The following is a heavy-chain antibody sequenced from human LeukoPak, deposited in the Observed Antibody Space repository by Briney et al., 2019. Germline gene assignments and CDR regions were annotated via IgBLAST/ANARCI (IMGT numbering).Heavy chain of an antibody. V-gene: IGHV4-31*03. J-gene: IGHJ3*02. CDR2: IYYSGST. D-gene: IGHD3-22*01. CDR1: GGSISSGGYY. Sequence: ASETLSLTCTVSGGSISSGGYYWSWLRQHLGKGLEWIEYIYYSGSTYYNPSLKSRVTISVDTSKNQFSLKLSSVTAADTAVYYCASYYYDSSGYYAFDIWGQGTMVTVSS. CDR3: ASYYYDSSGYYAFDI.